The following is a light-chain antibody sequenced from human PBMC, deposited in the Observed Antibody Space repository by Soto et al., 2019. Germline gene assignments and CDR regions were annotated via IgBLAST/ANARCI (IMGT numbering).Light chain of an antibody. Sequence: IVLTQSPAALSVSPGERVSLSCRASQSVSDDLAWYQQKPGKAPRLVIHGASTRATDFPARFSGSGSGTEFTLTISSLQSEDFGVYFCHQYNNWPQTFGQGTKVEIK. CDR2: GAS. J-gene: IGKJ1*01. CDR3: HQYNNWPQT. V-gene: IGKV3-15*01. CDR1: QSVSDD.